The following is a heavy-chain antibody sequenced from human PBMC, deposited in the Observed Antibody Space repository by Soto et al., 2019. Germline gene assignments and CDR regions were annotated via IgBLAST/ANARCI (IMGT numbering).Heavy chain of an antibody. J-gene: IGHJ4*02. Sequence: QAQLVESGGGVVQPGRSLSLSCAASGFTFMSYGMHWVRQAPGKGQEWVAVIWDDGSNKYYPDSVKGRFTISRDNSKNTLYVQRNSLRAEDTAVYYCARERYTWNYGDYFDYWGQGTLVTVSS. CDR3: ARERYTWNYGDYFDY. V-gene: IGHV3-33*01. CDR2: IWDDGSNK. CDR1: GFTFMSYG. D-gene: IGHD1-7*01.